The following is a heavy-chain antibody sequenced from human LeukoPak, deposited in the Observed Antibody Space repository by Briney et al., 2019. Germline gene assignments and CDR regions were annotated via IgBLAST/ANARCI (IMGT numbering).Heavy chain of an antibody. CDR3: ANPARDFADSGAITW. J-gene: IGHJ4*02. V-gene: IGHV4-34*01. CDR2: INHSGST. Sequence: PSETLSLTCAVYGGSFSGYYWSWIRQPPGKGLEWIGEINHSGSTNYNPSLKSRVTISVDTSKNQFSLKLTSVTAADTAVYYCANPARDFADSGAITWWGQGTLVTVSS. CDR1: GGSFSGYY. D-gene: IGHD4-17*01.